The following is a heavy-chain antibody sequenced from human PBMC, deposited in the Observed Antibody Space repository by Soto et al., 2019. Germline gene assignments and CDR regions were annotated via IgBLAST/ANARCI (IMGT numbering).Heavy chain of an antibody. V-gene: IGHV1-3*05. Sequence: QVQLVQSGAEEKKPGASVKVSCKASGYTFSHFAMHWVRQAPGQRLEWMGWINAGKGTTKPSQNFQGRVSITRDRSESTAYMELSSLRSEDTAVYYCAGDRGSGWWGSVDCWGQGTLVTVST. CDR2: INAGKGTT. D-gene: IGHD6-19*01. CDR3: AGDRGSGWWGSVDC. CDR1: GYTFSHFA. J-gene: IGHJ4*02.